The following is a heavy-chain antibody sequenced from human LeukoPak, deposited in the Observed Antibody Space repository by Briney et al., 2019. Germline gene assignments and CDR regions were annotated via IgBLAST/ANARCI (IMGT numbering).Heavy chain of an antibody. Sequence: SETLSLTCTVSGGSISSGDYYWSWIRQPPGKGLEWIGYIYYSGSTYYNPSLKSRVTISVDTSKNQFSLKLSSVTAADTAVYYCAREAFSMASFDYWGQGTLVTVSS. J-gene: IGHJ4*02. CDR3: AREAFSMASFDY. V-gene: IGHV4-30-4*08. CDR2: IYYSGST. D-gene: IGHD2/OR15-2a*01. CDR1: GGSISSGDYY.